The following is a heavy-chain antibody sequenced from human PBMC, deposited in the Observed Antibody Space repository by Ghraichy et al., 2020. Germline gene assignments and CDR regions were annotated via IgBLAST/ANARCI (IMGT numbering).Heavy chain of an antibody. CDR1: GGSFSGYY. CDR3: AVWFGELWSPIDY. Sequence: SETLSLTCAVYGGSFSGYYWSWIRQPPGKGLEWIGEINHSGSTNYNPSLKSRVTISVDTSKNQFSLKLSSVTAADTAVYYCAVWFGELWSPIDYWGQGTLVTVSS. CDR2: INHSGST. D-gene: IGHD3-10*01. J-gene: IGHJ4*02. V-gene: IGHV4-34*01.